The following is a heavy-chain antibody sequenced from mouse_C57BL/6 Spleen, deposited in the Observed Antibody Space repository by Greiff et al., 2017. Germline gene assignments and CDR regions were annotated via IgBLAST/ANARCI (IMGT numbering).Heavy chain of an antibody. J-gene: IGHJ2*02. CDR1: GYAFSSSW. CDR2: IYPGDGDT. CDR3: ASGGPTVVEYFDY. D-gene: IGHD1-1*01. V-gene: IGHV1-82*01. Sequence: QVQLQQSGPELVKPGASVKISCKASGYAFSSSWMNWVKQRPGKGLEWIGRIYPGDGDTNYNGKFQGQATLTADKSSSTAYMQLSSLPSEDSAVYFCASGGPTVVEYFDYWGPVTSLTVSS.